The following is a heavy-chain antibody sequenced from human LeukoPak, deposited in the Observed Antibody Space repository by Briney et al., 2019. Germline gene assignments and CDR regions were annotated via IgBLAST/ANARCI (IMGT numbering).Heavy chain of an antibody. CDR2: IYYSGST. D-gene: IGHD2-15*01. CDR1: GGSISSYN. CDR3: ARGARYCSGGSCYEY. Sequence: SETLSLTCTVSGGSISSYNWSWIRQPPGKGLEWIGYIYYSGSTNYNPSLKSRVTISVDTSKNQFSLKLSSVTAADTAVYYCARGARYCSGGSCYEYWGQGTLVTVSS. V-gene: IGHV4-59*01. J-gene: IGHJ4*02.